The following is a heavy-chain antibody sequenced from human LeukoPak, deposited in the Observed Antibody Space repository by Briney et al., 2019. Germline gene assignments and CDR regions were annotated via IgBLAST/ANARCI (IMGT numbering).Heavy chain of an antibody. V-gene: IGHV4-39*01. CDR3: ARHGVVVVRVY. J-gene: IGHJ4*02. D-gene: IGHD3-3*01. CDR2: IYYSGST. CDR1: GGSISSSSYY. Sequence: KPSETLSLTCTVSGGSISSSSYYWGWIRQPPGKGLKWIGSIYYSGSTYYNPSLKSRVTISVDTSKNQFSLKLSSVTAADTAVYYCARHGVVVVRVYWGQGTLVTVSS.